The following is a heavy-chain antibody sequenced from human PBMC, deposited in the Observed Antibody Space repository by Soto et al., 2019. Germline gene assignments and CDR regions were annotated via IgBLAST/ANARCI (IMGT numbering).Heavy chain of an antibody. Sequence: GGSLRLSCAASGFTFDDYAMHWVRQAPGKGLEWVSGISWNSGSIGYADSVKGRFTISRDNAKNSLYLQMNSLRAEDTALYYCAKDIRARGSGSYLFDYWGQGTLVTVSS. V-gene: IGHV3-9*01. D-gene: IGHD3-10*01. CDR3: AKDIRARGSGSYLFDY. CDR2: ISWNSGSI. J-gene: IGHJ4*02. CDR1: GFTFDDYA.